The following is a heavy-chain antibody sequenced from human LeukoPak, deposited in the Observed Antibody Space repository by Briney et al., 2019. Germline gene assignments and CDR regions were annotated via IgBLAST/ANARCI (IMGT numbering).Heavy chain of an antibody. CDR2: IYTSGST. J-gene: IGHJ5*02. V-gene: IGHV4-4*07. Sequence: PSETLSLTCTVSGGSISSYYWSWIRQPAGKGLEWIGRIYTSGSTNYNPSLKSRVTISVDTSKNQFSLKLSSVTAADTAVYYCARAGGQQLETVTFDPWGQGTLVTVSS. CDR1: GGSISSYY. D-gene: IGHD6-13*01. CDR3: ARAGGQQLETVTFDP.